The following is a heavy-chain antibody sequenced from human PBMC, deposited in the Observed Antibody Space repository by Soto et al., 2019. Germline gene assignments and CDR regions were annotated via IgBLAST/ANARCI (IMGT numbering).Heavy chain of an antibody. D-gene: IGHD2-2*02. V-gene: IGHV3-43D*04. CDR1: GFTFDDYA. CDR2: ISWDGGST. CDR3: AKDIVPAAIAYYYCMDV. Sequence: EVQLVESGGVVVQPGGSLRLSCAASGFTFDDYAMHWVRQAPGKGLEWVSLISWDGGSTYYADSVKGRFTISRDNSKNSLYLQMNSLRAEDTALYYCAKDIVPAAIAYYYCMDVWGQGTTVTVSS. J-gene: IGHJ6*02.